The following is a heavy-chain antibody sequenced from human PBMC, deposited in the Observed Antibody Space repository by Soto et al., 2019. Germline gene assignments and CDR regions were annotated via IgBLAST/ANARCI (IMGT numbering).Heavy chain of an antibody. CDR3: ARGRGDIVVVPAAIFDY. J-gene: IGHJ4*02. CDR1: GFTFSSYG. D-gene: IGHD2-2*01. CDR2: IWYDGSNK. Sequence: GGSLRLSCAASGFTFSSYGMHWVRQAPGKGLEWVAVIWYDGSNKYYADSVKGRFTISRDNSKNTLYLQMNSLRVEDTAVYYCARGRGDIVVVPAAIFDYWGQGTLVTVSS. V-gene: IGHV3-33*01.